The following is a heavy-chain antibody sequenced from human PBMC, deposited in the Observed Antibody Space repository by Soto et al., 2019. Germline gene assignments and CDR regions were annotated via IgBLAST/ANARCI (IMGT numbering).Heavy chain of an antibody. CDR2: IIPIFGTA. J-gene: IGHJ4*02. Sequence: SVKVSCKASGGSFSSYAISWVRQAPGQGLEWMGGIIPIFGTANYAQKFQGRVTITADESTSTAYMELSSLRSEDTAVYYCARAVAVPADFDYWGQGTLVTVSS. D-gene: IGHD6-19*01. V-gene: IGHV1-69*13. CDR1: GGSFSSYA. CDR3: ARAVAVPADFDY.